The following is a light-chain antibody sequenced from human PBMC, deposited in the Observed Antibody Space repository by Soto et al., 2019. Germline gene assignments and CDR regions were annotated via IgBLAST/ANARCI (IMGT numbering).Light chain of an antibody. CDR1: QSVSNNY. J-gene: IGKJ5*01. V-gene: IGKV3-20*01. CDR2: GVS. Sequence: SPGTLSLSPGERATLPCRASQSVSNNYLAWYQQKLGQPPRLLIYGVSIRVTGTPDRFSGSVFGTDFTLTISRLEPEDFAVYYCQQYGSSPITFGQGTRLEIK. CDR3: QQYGSSPIT.